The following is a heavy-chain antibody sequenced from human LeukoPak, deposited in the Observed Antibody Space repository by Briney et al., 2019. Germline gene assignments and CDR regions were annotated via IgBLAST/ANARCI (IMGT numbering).Heavy chain of an antibody. V-gene: IGHV3-74*01. CDR1: GFTFSSYW. CDR2: ISSDGSST. J-gene: IGHJ6*04. D-gene: IGHD2-2*01. Sequence: GGSLRLSCAASGFTFSSYWMHWVRQAPGKGLVWVSRISSDGSSTSYADSVKGRFTISRDNAKNTLYLQMYSLRAEDTAVYYCAREGPAATRKTYGMDVWGKGTTATVSS. CDR3: AREGPAATRKTYGMDV.